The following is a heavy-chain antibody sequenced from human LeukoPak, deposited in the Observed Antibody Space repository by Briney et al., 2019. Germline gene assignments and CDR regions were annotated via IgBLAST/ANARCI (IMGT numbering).Heavy chain of an antibody. CDR3: ARAPGRGNWALDI. V-gene: IGHV4-34*01. CDR1: GGSFSGYY. J-gene: IGHJ3*02. CDR2: INHSGST. D-gene: IGHD3-10*01. Sequence: SETLSLTCAVYGGSFSGYYWSWIRQPPGKGLEWIGEINHSGSTNYNPSLKSRVTISVDTSKNQFSLKLSSVTAADTAVYYCARAPGRGNWALDIWGQGTMVTVSS.